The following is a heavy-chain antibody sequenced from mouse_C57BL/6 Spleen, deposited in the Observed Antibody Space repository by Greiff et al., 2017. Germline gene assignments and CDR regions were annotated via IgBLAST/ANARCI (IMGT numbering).Heavy chain of an antibody. Sequence: VQLKQSGPELVKPGASVKIPCKASGYTFTDYNMDWVKQSHGKSLEWIGDINPNNGGTIYNQKFKGKATLTVDKSSSTAYMELRSLTSEDTAVYYCARGEGDALYYFDYWGQGTTLTVSS. CDR3: ARGEGDALYYFDY. CDR2: INPNNGGT. D-gene: IGHD6-1*01. V-gene: IGHV1-18*01. CDR1: GYTFTDYN. J-gene: IGHJ2*01.